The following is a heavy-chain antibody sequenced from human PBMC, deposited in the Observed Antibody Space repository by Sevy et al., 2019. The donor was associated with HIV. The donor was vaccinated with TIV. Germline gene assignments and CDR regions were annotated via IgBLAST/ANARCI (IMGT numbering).Heavy chain of an antibody. V-gene: IGHV1-18*01. CDR3: ARGNGDPRSFGYYYGMDV. D-gene: IGHD4-17*01. J-gene: IGHJ6*02. Sequence: ASVKVSCKASGYTFTSYGISWVRQAPGQGLEWMGWISAYNGNTNYAQKLQGRVTMTTDTSTSTAYMGRRSLRSDDTAVYYCARGNGDPRSFGYYYGMDVWGQGTTVTVSS. CDR2: ISAYNGNT. CDR1: GYTFTSYG.